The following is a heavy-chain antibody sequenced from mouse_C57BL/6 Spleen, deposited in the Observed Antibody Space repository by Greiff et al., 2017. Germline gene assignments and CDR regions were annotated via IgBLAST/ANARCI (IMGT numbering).Heavy chain of an antibody. V-gene: IGHV1-64*01. J-gene: IGHJ1*03. D-gene: IGHD2-5*01. CDR2: IHPNSGST. Sequence: VQLQQPGAELVKPGASVKLSCKASGYTFTSYWMHWVKQRPGQGLEWIGMIHPNSGSTNYNEKFKSKATLTVDKSSSTAYMQLSSLTSEDSAVYYCARRDSNYGYFDVWGTGTTVTVSS. CDR3: ARRDSNYGYFDV. CDR1: GYTFTSYW.